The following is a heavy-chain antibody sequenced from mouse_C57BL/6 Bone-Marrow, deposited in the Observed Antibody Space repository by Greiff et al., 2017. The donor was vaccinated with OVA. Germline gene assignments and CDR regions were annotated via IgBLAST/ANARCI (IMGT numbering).Heavy chain of an antibody. CDR3: ARRATVVADD. J-gene: IGHJ2*01. D-gene: IGHD1-1*01. CDR2: IYPRSGNT. CDR1: GYTFTSYG. V-gene: IGHV1-81*01. Sequence: VQLQESGAELARPGASVKLSCKASGYTFTSYGISWVKQRTGQGLEWIGEIYPRSGNTYYNEKFKGKATLTADKSSSTAYMELRSLTSEDSAVYFCARRATVVADDWGKGTTLTVSS.